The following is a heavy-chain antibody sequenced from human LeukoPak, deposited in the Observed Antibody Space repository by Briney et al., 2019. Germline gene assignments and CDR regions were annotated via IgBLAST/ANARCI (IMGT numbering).Heavy chain of an antibody. Sequence: GGSLRLPCAASGFTFSSYGMHWVRQAPGKGLEWVAVISYDGSNKYYADSVKGRFTISRDNSKNTLYLQMNSLRAEDTAVYYCAKDGSDCSSTSCYRLGDFDYWGQGTLVTVSS. V-gene: IGHV3-30*18. D-gene: IGHD2-2*01. CDR3: AKDGSDCSSTSCYRLGDFDY. CDR2: ISYDGSNK. CDR1: GFTFSSYG. J-gene: IGHJ4*02.